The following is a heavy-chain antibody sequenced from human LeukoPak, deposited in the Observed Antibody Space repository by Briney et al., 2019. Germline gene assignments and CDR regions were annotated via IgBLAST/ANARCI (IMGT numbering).Heavy chain of an antibody. CDR2: IYTTGST. CDR1: GGSISSYY. Sequence: PSETLSLTCTVSGGSISSYYWSWLRQPAGKGLECLGVIYTTGSTNYNPSLKSRVTVSRDTSKNQFSLKLTSATAADTAVYYCARGGHFFDVWGKGTTVTVSS. V-gene: IGHV4-4*07. J-gene: IGHJ6*03. D-gene: IGHD3-16*01. CDR3: ARGGHFFDV.